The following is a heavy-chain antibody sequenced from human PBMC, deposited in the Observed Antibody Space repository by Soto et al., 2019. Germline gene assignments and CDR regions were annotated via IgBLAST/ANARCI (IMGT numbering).Heavy chain of an antibody. J-gene: IGHJ4*02. V-gene: IGHV1-3*01. CDR1: GYTLTSYA. D-gene: IGHD2-2*03. CDR2: ISAANGNT. CDR3: ALSHTGFCSPADCSGDFAQ. Sequence: QVQVVQSEAEVRQPGASVRVSCKDSGYTLTSYAMHWVRQAPGQRLEYMGWISAANGNTGSSQRFQGRVTFSRDAAARIAYMELRRLLSDDTAMYYCALSHTGFCSPADCSGDFAQWGQGTLVTVSS.